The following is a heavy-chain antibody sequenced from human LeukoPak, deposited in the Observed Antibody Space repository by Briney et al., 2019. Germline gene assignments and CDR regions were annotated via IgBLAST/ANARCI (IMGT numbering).Heavy chain of an antibody. CDR1: AGSISSYY. CDR2: INYSGST. CDR3: ARVGVATITYFDY. V-gene: IGHV4-59*01. Sequence: SETLSLTCTVSAGSISSYYWSWIRQPPGKGLEWIGYINYSGSTNYNPSLKSRVTISVDTSKNQFSLKLNSVTAADTAVYHCARVGVATITYFDYWGQGTLVTVSS. D-gene: IGHD5-12*01. J-gene: IGHJ4*02.